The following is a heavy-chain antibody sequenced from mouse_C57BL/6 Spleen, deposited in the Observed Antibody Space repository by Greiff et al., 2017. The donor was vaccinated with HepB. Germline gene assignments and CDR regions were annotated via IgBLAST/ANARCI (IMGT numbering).Heavy chain of an antibody. CDR2: ISSGGDYI. D-gene: IGHD1-1*01. J-gene: IGHJ1*03. CDR1: GFTFSSYA. V-gene: IGHV5-9-1*02. Sequence: EVKLVESGEGLVKPGGSLKLSCAASGFTFSSYAMSWVRQTPEKRLEWVAYISSGGDYIYYADTVKGRFTISRDNARNTLYLQMSSLKSEDTAMYYCTRADYYGSSFYWYFDVWGTGTTVTVSS. CDR3: TRADYYGSSFYWYFDV.